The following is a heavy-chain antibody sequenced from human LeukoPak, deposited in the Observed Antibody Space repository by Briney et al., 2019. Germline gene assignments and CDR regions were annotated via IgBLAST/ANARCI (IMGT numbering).Heavy chain of an antibody. CDR1: GYSISSAYY. J-gene: IGHJ4*02. CDR2: ISSSGSTI. Sequence: LSLTCTVSGYSISSAYYWGWIRQAPGKGLEWVSYISSSGSTIYNADSVKGRFTISRDNAKNSLYLQMNSLRAEDTAVYYCARGWELLGYWGQGTLVTVSS. V-gene: IGHV3-11*04. CDR3: ARGWELLGY. D-gene: IGHD1-26*01.